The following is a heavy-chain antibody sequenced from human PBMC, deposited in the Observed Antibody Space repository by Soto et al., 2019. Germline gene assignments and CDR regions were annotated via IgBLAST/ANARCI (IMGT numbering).Heavy chain of an antibody. D-gene: IGHD3-22*01. V-gene: IGHV3-23*01. CDR2: ISRYGDIT. CDR3: AKDRYLDHDSRGYLFDH. CDR1: GFTFNIYA. J-gene: IGHJ4*02. Sequence: EVQLLESGGDLIQPGGSLRLSCAASGFTFNIYAMTWVRQAPGKGLEWVSAISRYGDITYYADSVEGRFSISRDNSKNTLYLQMNRLRAEDTAVYYCAKDRYLDHDSRGYLFDHWGQGTLVTVYS.